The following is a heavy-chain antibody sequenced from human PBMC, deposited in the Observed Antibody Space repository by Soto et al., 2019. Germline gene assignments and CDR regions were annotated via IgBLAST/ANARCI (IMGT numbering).Heavy chain of an antibody. J-gene: IGHJ6*03. CDR1: GFTFSDHY. CDR2: TRNKANSYTT. CDR3: ARVSYDILTGNYYYMDV. V-gene: IGHV3-72*01. Sequence: GGSLRLSCAASGFTFSDHYMDWVRQAPGKGLEWVGRTRNKANSYTTEYAASVKGRFTSSRDDSKNSLYLQMNSLKTEDTAVYYCARVSYDILTGNYYYMDVWGKGTTVTVSS. D-gene: IGHD3-9*01.